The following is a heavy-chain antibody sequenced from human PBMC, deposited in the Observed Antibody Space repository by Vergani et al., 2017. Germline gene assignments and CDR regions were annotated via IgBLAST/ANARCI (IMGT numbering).Heavy chain of an antibody. CDR3: ARDTGVYVGSVCYGWFDP. D-gene: IGHD2-21*02. CDR2: FIPIVGTA. V-gene: IGHV1-69*12. J-gene: IGHJ5*02. Sequence: QVQLVQSGAEVKKPGSSVKASCKASGGTFSSYAISWVRQAPGQGFEWMGGFIPIVGTANYAQKFQGRVTITADEYTSTAYMGLSSLRSEDTAVYYCARDTGVYVGSVCYGWFDPWGEGSLVTVYS. CDR1: GGTFSSYA.